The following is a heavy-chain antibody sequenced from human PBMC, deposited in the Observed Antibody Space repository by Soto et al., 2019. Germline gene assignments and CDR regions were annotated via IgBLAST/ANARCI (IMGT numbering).Heavy chain of an antibody. V-gene: IGHV5-51*01. CDR2: IYPGDSDT. CDR3: ARGPCSSTSCDNWFDP. Sequence: RGESLKISCKGSGYSFTSYWIGWVRQMPGKGLEWMGIIYPGDSDTRYSPSFQGQVTISADKSISTAYLQWSSLKASDTAMYYCARGPCSSTSCDNWFDPWGQGTLVTVSS. J-gene: IGHJ5*02. D-gene: IGHD2-2*01. CDR1: GYSFTSYW.